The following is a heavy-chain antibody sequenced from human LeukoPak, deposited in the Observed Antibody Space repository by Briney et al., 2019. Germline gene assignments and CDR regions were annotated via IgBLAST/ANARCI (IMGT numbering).Heavy chain of an antibody. D-gene: IGHD6-19*01. CDR1: GYTFTSYG. J-gene: IGHJ4*02. CDR2: ISAYNGNT. CDR3: ARVKTGPWYSSGWYSGGDCDN. V-gene: IGHV1-18*01. Sequence: GASVKVSCKASGYTFTSYGISWVRQAPGQGLEWMGWISAYNGNTNYAQKLQGRVTMTTDTSTSTAYMELRSLRSDDTAVYYCARVKTGPWYSSGWYSGGDCDNWGQGTLVTVSS.